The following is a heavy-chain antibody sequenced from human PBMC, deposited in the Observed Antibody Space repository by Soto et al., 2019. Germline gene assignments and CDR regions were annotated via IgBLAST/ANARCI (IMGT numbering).Heavy chain of an antibody. CDR1: GVSITDYH. V-gene: IGHV4-59*01. D-gene: IGHD4-17*01. CDR2: IFSRGNP. J-gene: IGHJ5*02. Sequence: QVQLQESGPGLVKPSETLSLTCTVSGVSITDYHWSWIRQSPGMGLEWICYIFSRGNPNYNPSLKSRVNISVDTSRHQFSVKLDSLTAADTAMYCGAKRFGDYVGWFDPWGQGALVIVSS. CDR3: AKRFGDYVGWFDP.